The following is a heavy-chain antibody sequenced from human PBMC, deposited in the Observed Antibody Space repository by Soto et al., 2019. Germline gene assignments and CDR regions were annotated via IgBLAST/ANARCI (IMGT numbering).Heavy chain of an antibody. J-gene: IGHJ4*02. V-gene: IGHV1-69*02. CDR1: GDTFSFYT. D-gene: IGHD3-10*01. CDR3: AASYGSGYLAFDY. CDR2: INPIVSMS. Sequence: QVQLVQSGTEVKKPGSSVKVSCKGSGDTFSFYTINWVRQAPGLGLEWAGRINPIVSMSNYAQKFQGRVSMTADKSTSTAYMELRSLRSDDTAMYFCAASYGSGYLAFDYWGQGALVIVSS.